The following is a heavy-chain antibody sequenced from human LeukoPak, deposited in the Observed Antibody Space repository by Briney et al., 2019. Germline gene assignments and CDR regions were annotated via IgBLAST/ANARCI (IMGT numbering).Heavy chain of an antibody. CDR3: AREGGSYYQAPGSTFDY. J-gene: IGHJ4*02. V-gene: IGHV3-23*01. Sequence: GGSLRLSCAASGFTFSSYAMSWVRQAPGKGLEWVSAISGSGGSTYYADSVKGRFTISRDNSKNALYLQMNSLRAEDTAVYYCAREGGSYYQAPGSTFDYWGQGTLVTVSS. D-gene: IGHD1-26*01. CDR1: GFTFSSYA. CDR2: ISGSGGST.